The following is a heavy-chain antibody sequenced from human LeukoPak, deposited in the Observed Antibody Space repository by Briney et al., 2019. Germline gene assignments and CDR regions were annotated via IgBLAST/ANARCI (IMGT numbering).Heavy chain of an antibody. D-gene: IGHD6-13*01. J-gene: IGHJ4*02. CDR3: ARDATIAAPLMS. CDR2: IFHGVTT. Sequence: SETLSLTCTVSGSSINTPYYWAWIRPPPGEGLEWIGNIFHGVTTFYNPSLMNRVAISVDTSKNQFSLKLTSVTAADTAVYYCARDATIAAPLMSWGQGTLVIVSS. CDR1: GSSINTPYY. V-gene: IGHV4-38-2*02.